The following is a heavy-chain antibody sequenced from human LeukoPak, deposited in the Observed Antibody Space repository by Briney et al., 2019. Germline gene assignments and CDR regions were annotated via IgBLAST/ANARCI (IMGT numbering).Heavy chain of an antibody. V-gene: IGHV3-23*01. D-gene: IGHD1-26*01. CDR1: GFTFSSYA. CDR3: AKEIVGATRPFYFDY. Sequence: GGSLRLSCAASGFTFSSYAMSWVRQAPGKGLEWVSAISGSGGSAYYADSVKGRFTISRDSSKNTLYLQMNSLRAEDTAVYYCAKEIVGATRPFYFDYWGQGTLVTVSS. J-gene: IGHJ4*02. CDR2: ISGSGGSA.